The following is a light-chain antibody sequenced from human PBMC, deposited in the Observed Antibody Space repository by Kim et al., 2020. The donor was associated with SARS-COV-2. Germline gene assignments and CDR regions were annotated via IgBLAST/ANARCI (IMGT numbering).Light chain of an antibody. CDR3: AVWHDSLNGVV. CDR1: SSDIGSNT. J-gene: IGLJ7*01. V-gene: IGLV1-44*01. CDR2: SIN. Sequence: QSVVTQPPSASGTPGQRVTISCSGSSSDIGSNTVNWYQQVPGAAPKLLMYSINKRPSEVPDRFSGSKSGTSASLAISGLQSEDEADYYCAVWHDSLNGVVFGGGTQLTVL.